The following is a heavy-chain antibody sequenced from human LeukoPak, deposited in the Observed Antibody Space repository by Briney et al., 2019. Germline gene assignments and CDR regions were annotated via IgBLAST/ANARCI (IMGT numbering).Heavy chain of an antibody. CDR2: IIPIFGTA. Sequence: SVKVSCKASGGTFSSYAISWVRQAPGQGLEWMGRIIPIFGTANHAQKFQGRVTITTDESTSTAYMELSSLRSEDTAVYYCATRIAVAGTAYYFDYWGQGTLVTVSS. CDR1: GGTFSSYA. D-gene: IGHD6-19*01. J-gene: IGHJ4*02. CDR3: ATRIAVAGTAYYFDY. V-gene: IGHV1-69*05.